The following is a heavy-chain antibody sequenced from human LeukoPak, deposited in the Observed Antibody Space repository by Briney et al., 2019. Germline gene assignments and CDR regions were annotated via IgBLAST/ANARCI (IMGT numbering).Heavy chain of an antibody. CDR1: GGTFSSYA. J-gene: IGHJ4*02. CDR2: IIPIFGTA. V-gene: IGHV1-69*13. D-gene: IGHD2-2*01. CDR3: ARPHQYCSSTSCYLWFDY. Sequence: ASVKVSCKASGGTFSSYAISWVRQAPGQGLEWMGGIIPIFGTANYAQKFQGRVTITADESTSTAYMELSSLRSEDTAVYYCARPHQYCSSTSCYLWFDYWGQGTLVTVSS.